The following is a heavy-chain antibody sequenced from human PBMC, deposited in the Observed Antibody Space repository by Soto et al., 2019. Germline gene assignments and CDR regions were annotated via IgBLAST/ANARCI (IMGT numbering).Heavy chain of an antibody. D-gene: IGHD2-2*01. CDR3: AKDFSKGARDVVVPAAPKGDAFDI. Sequence: GGSLRLSCAASGFTFSSYAMSWVRQAPGKGLEWVSAISGSGGSTYYADSVKGRFTISRDNSKNTLYLQMNSLRAEDTAVYYCAKDFSKGARDVVVPAAPKGDAFDIWGQGTMVTVSS. CDR2: ISGSGGST. J-gene: IGHJ3*02. V-gene: IGHV3-23*01. CDR1: GFTFSSYA.